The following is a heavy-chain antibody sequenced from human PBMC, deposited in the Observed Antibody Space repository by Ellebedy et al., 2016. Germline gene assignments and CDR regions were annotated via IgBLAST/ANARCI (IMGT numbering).Heavy chain of an antibody. J-gene: IGHJ6*02. CDR1: GGSFSGYY. CDR2: INHSGST. CDR3: ARYYARGMDV. V-gene: IGHV4-34*01. Sequence: SETLSLXCAVYGGSFSGYYWSWIRQPPGKGLEWIGEINHSGSTNYNPSLKSRVTISVDTSKNQFSLKLSSVTAADTAVFYCARYYARGMDVWGQGTTVTVAS. D-gene: IGHD2-8*01.